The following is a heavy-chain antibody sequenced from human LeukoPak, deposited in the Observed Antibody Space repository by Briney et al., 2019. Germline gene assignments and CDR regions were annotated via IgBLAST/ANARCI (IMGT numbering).Heavy chain of an antibody. V-gene: IGHV3-74*01. D-gene: IGHD5-18*01. Sequence: GGSLRLSCAASGFTFSSYWIHWVRQAPGKGLVWVSLINSDGSSTSYADSVKGRFTISRDNAKNTLYLQMNSLRAEDTAVFYCARSSRYSYAPFDSWGQGTLVTVSS. CDR1: GFTFSSYW. CDR3: ARSSRYSYAPFDS. J-gene: IGHJ4*02. CDR2: INSDGSST.